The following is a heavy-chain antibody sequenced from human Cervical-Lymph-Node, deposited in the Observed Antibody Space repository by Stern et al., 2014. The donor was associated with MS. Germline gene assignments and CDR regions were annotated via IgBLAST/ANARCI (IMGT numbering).Heavy chain of an antibody. CDR1: GGTFSSYA. CDR2: IIPIFGTA. D-gene: IGHD1-26*01. Sequence: VQLVQSGAEVKKPGSSVKASCKASGGTFSSYAISWVRQAPGQGLEWMGGIIPIFGTANYAKKVQGRGTITADESTSTAYMELSSLRSEDTAVYYCARGELKEGLVRGMDVWGQGTTVTVSS. V-gene: IGHV1-69*01. CDR3: ARGELKEGLVRGMDV. J-gene: IGHJ6*02.